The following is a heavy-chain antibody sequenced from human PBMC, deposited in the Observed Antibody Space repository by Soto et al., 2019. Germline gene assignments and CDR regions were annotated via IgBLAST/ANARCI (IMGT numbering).Heavy chain of an antibody. CDR2: IYYSGST. Sequence: SETLSLTCTVSGGSISSGDYYWSWIRQPPGKGLEWIGYIYYSGSTYYNPSLKSRVTISVGTSKNQFSLKLSSVTAADTAVYYCAREVRMITFGGVQVWFDPWGQGTLVTVSS. J-gene: IGHJ5*02. CDR1: GGSISSGDYY. D-gene: IGHD3-16*01. CDR3: AREVRMITFGGVQVWFDP. V-gene: IGHV4-30-4*01.